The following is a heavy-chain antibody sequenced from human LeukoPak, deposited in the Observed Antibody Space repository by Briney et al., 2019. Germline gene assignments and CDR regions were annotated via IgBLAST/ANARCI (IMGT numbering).Heavy chain of an antibody. CDR2: ISSSSSYI. D-gene: IGHD6-19*01. V-gene: IGHV3-21*01. CDR1: GFTFSSYS. J-gene: IGHJ3*02. CDR3: ARAPGSGWSLDAFDI. Sequence: GGSLRLSCAASGFTFSSYSMNWVRQAPGKGLEWVSSISSSSSYIYYADSVKGRFTISRDNAKNSLYLQMNSLRAEDTAVYYCARAPGSGWSLDAFDIWGQGTMVTVSS.